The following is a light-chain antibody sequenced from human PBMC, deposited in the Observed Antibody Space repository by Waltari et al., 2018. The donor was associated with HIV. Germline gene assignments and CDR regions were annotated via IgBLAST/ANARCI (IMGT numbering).Light chain of an antibody. Sequence: QSVLTQPPSVSAAPGRRVTISCTGSRSNLGAGLDVTWYQQLPGTAPKLLSYDNNNRPSGVPARFSGSKSGTSASLTITGLQVEDEADYYCQSYDSRLSGSVVFGGGTKLTVL. J-gene: IGLJ2*01. CDR3: QSYDSRLSGSVV. V-gene: IGLV1-40*01. CDR2: DNN. CDR1: RSNLGAGLD.